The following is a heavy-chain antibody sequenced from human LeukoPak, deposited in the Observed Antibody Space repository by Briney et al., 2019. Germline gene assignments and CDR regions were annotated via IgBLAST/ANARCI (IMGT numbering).Heavy chain of an antibody. CDR2: ISYDGSNK. CDR1: GFTFSSYG. J-gene: IGHJ4*02. Sequence: GGSLRLSCAASGFTFSSYGVHWVRQAPGKGLEWVAVISYDGSNKYYADSVKGRFTISRDNSKNTLYLQMNSLRAEDTAVYYCAKPGSSWYSPGDYWGQGTLVTVSS. CDR3: AKPGSSWYSPGDY. D-gene: IGHD6-13*01. V-gene: IGHV3-30*18.